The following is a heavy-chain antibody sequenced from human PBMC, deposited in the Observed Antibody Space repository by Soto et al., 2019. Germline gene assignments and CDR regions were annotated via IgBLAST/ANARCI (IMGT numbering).Heavy chain of an antibody. CDR2: IRSKGNNYAT. CDR1: GFTFSDSA. J-gene: IGHJ2*01. CDR3: VRYSRTLGWFFDL. D-gene: IGHD2-21*01. V-gene: IGHV3-73*02. Sequence: EVQLVESGGGLVQPGGTLKLSCAASGFTFSDSAMHWVRQASGEGLEWLGRIRSKGNNYATEYDASLKGRFTISRDDSKRTTYLQINNLKTEDTAVYYCVRYSRTLGWFFDLWGRGTLVTVSS.